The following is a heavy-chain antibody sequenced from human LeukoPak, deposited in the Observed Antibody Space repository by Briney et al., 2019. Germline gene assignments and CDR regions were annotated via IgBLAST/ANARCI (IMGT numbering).Heavy chain of an antibody. CDR1: GFTVSTNY. CDR3: AKVGQTTGY. V-gene: IGHV3-66*02. Sequence: GGSLRLSCTASGFTVSTNYMNWVRQAPGKGLEWVSVIYRGDSTYYADSVKGRFTISRDNSKNMLFLQMNSLRAEDTAVYYCAKVGQTTGYWGQGTLVTVSS. CDR2: IYRGDST. J-gene: IGHJ4*02. D-gene: IGHD4-11*01.